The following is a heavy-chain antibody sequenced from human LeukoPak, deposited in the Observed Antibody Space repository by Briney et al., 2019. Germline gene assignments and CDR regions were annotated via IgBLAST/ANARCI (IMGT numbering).Heavy chain of an antibody. D-gene: IGHD1-26*01. J-gene: IGHJ6*03. Sequence: ASVKVSCKASGYTFTSHGISWVRQAPGQGLEWMGRIIPIFGTANYAQKFQGRVTITTDESTSTAYMELSSLRSEDTAVYYCARDSALIVGASPYYYYYYMGVWGKGTTATVSS. CDR2: IIPIFGTA. CDR1: GYTFTSHG. CDR3: ARDSALIVGASPYYYYYYMGV. V-gene: IGHV1-69*05.